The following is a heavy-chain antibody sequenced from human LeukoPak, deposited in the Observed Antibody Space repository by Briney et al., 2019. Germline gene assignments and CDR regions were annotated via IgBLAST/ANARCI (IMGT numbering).Heavy chain of an antibody. Sequence: GGSLRLSCATSGFIFSFYGMQWVRQAPGKGLEWVAVIWNDGSQKYYGDSVKGRFTISKDNSRKTVNLQMDSLRAEDTAVYYCARGGDWPPDYWGQGTLVTVSS. J-gene: IGHJ4*02. D-gene: IGHD3-10*01. CDR1: GFIFSFYG. CDR3: ARGGDWPPDY. CDR2: IWNDGSQK. V-gene: IGHV3-33*01.